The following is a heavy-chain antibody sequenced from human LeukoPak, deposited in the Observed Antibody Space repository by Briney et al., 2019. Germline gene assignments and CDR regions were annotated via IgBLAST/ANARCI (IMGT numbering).Heavy chain of an antibody. J-gene: IGHJ4*02. CDR2: INPSGGST. CDR3: ARVGTVTGESLTCDY. V-gene: IGHV1-46*01. CDR1: GYTFTSYY. Sequence: ASVKVSFKASGYTFTSYYMHWVRQAPGQGLEWMGIINPSGGSTSYAQKFQGRVTMTRDMSTSTVYMELSSLRSEDTAVYYCARVGTVTGESLTCDYWGQGTLVTVSS. D-gene: IGHD4-17*01.